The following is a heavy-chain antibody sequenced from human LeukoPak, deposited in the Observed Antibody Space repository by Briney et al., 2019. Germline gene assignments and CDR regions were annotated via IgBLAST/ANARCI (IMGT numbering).Heavy chain of an antibody. J-gene: IGHJ4*02. Sequence: ASVKVSCKSSGYTFTSYYMHWVRQAPGQGLEWMGIINPSGGSTSYAQKSQGRVTMTRDTSTSTVYMELSSLRSEDTAVYYCAREGADSYFDYWGQGTLVTVSS. CDR2: INPSGGST. CDR1: GYTFTSYY. CDR3: AREGADSYFDY. D-gene: IGHD3-22*01. V-gene: IGHV1-46*01.